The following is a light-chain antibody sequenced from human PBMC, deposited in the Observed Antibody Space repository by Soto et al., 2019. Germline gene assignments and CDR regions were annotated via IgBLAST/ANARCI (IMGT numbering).Light chain of an antibody. CDR2: DAS. J-gene: IGKJ2*01. CDR3: QQRSNWPRYT. Sequence: EIVLTQPPATLSLSPGERATLSCRASQSVSSYLAWYQQKPGQAPRLLIYDASNRATGIPARFSGSGSGTDFTLTISSLEPEDFAVYYCQQRSNWPRYTFGQGTKLEIK. V-gene: IGKV3-11*01. CDR1: QSVSSY.